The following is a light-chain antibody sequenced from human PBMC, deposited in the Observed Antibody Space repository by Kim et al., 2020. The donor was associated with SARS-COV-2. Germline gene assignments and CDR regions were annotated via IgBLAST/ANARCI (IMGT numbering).Light chain of an antibody. CDR3: QAWDSSTAVV. CDR2: QDS. CDR1: KLGDKY. J-gene: IGLJ2*01. V-gene: IGLV3-1*01. Sequence: SYELTQPPSVSVSPGQTASITCSGDKLGDKYAYWYQQKPGQSPVLVIYQDSKRPSGIPERFSGSNSGNTATLTISGTQAMDEADYYCQAWDSSTAVVFGG.